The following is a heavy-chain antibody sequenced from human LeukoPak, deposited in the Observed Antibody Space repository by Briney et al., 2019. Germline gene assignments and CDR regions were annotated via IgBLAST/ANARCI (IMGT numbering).Heavy chain of an antibody. D-gene: IGHD6-19*01. V-gene: IGHV4-34*01. J-gene: IGHJ4*02. CDR1: GGSFSGYY. CDR3: ARSIRGYSSGWYYFDY. Sequence: PSETLSLTCAVYGGSFSGYYWSWIRQPPGKGLEWIGEINHSGSTNYNPSLKSRVTISVDTSKNQFSLKLSSVTAADTAVYYCARSIRGYSSGWYYFDYWGQGTLVTVSS. CDR2: INHSGST.